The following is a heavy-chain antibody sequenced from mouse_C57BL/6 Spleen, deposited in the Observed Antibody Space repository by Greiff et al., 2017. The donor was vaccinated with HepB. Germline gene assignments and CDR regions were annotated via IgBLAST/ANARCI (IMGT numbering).Heavy chain of an antibody. D-gene: IGHD2-3*01. J-gene: IGHJ2*01. CDR2: ISDGGSYT. CDR1: GFTFSSYA. V-gene: IGHV5-4*01. Sequence: EVQLVESGGGLVKPGGSLKLSCAASGFTFSSYAMTWVRQTPEKRLEWVATISDGGSYTDYPDNVKGRFTISRDNAKNNLYLQMSHLKSEDTAMYYCARDLDGFDYWGQGTTLTVSS. CDR3: ARDLDGFDY.